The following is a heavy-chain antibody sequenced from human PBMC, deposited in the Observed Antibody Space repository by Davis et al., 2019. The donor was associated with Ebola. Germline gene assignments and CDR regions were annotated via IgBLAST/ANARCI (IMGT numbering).Heavy chain of an antibody. J-gene: IGHJ4*02. Sequence: GESLKISCAASGFTFSSYSMNWVRQAPGKGLEWVASLSSSGSFIYYADSVRGRFSISRDAATSSLYLQMNSLRAADTAVYYCAAGTAAATFNYWGQGTLVTVSS. CDR1: GFTFSSYS. D-gene: IGHD6-13*01. V-gene: IGHV3-21*01. CDR3: AAGTAAATFNY. CDR2: LSSSGSFI.